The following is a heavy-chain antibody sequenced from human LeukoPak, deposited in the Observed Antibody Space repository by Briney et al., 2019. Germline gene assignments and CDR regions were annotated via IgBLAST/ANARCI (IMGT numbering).Heavy chain of an antibody. CDR3: ARYGDY. CDR2: ISSSGSTT. D-gene: IGHD3-10*01. V-gene: IGHV3-48*03. Sequence: GGSMRLSCAASGFTFSSYEMNWVRQAPGKGLEWVSYISSSGSTTYYADSVKGRFTISRDNAKNSLNLQMNSLRAEDTAVYYCARYGDYRGQGTLVTVSS. J-gene: IGHJ4*02. CDR1: GFTFSSYE.